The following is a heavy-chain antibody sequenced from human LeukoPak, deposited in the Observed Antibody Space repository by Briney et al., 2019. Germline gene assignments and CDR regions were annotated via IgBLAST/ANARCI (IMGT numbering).Heavy chain of an antibody. V-gene: IGHV4-59*01. CDR3: AGAARRGYNNWFDP. D-gene: IGHD6-6*01. J-gene: IGHJ5*02. CDR1: GGSISSYY. CDR2: IYYSGST. Sequence: SETLSLTCTVSGGSISSYYWSWIRQPPGEGLEWVGYIYYSGSTNYNPSLKSRVTISVDASKNQFSLKLSSVTGADTAVYYCAGAARRGYNNWFDPWGQGTLVTVSS.